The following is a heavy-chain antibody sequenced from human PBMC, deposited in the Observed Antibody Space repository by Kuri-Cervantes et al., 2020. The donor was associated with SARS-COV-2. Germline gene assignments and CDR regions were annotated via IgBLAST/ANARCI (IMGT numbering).Heavy chain of an antibody. D-gene: IGHD3-22*01. V-gene: IGHV4-59*08. Sequence: SETLSLTCTVSGGSISSYYWSWIRQPPGKGLEWIGYIYYSGSTYYNPSLKSRVSISLDMSKNQFSLKLSSVTAADTAVYYCARALYYYDASGEYWGQGTLVTVSS. CDR3: ARALYYYDASGEY. CDR1: GGSISSYY. CDR2: IYYSGST. J-gene: IGHJ4*02.